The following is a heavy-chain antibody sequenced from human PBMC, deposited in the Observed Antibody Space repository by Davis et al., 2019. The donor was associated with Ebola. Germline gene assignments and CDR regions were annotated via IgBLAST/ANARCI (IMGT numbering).Heavy chain of an antibody. CDR2: ISSSGSTI. Sequence: GESLKISCAASGFTFSDYYMSWIRQAPGKGLEWVSYISSSGSTIYYADSVKGRFTISRDNAKNSLYLQMNSLRAEDTAVYYCARDRAIAAAANYYYYGMDVWGQGTTVTVSS. D-gene: IGHD6-13*01. J-gene: IGHJ6*02. CDR3: ARDRAIAAAANYYYYGMDV. V-gene: IGHV3-11*01. CDR1: GFTFSDYY.